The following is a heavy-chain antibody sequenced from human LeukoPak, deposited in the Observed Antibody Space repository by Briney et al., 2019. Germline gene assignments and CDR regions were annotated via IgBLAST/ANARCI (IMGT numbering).Heavy chain of an antibody. Sequence: TGGSLRLSCAASGFTFSSYWMHGVRQVPGKGLVWVARINPGGSSITYADSVKGRFTISRDNAKNTLYLQMDSLRAEDTGVYYCARSNQADDYWGQGTLVTVSS. D-gene: IGHD1-14*01. V-gene: IGHV3-74*01. CDR2: INPGGSSI. CDR1: GFTFSSYW. J-gene: IGHJ4*02. CDR3: ARSNQADDY.